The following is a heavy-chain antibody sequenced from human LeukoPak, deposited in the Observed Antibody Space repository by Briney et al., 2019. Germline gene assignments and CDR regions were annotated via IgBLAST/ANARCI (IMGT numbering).Heavy chain of an antibody. D-gene: IGHD5-12*01. Sequence: PGGSLRLSCAASGFTFSFYWMSWVREAPGRGLGWVANIKEDGGEKNYVDSVKGRFTISRDNAKNSLYLQVNSLRAEDTAVYYCARGRGYLVFDYWGQGTLVTVSS. J-gene: IGHJ4*02. CDR3: ARGRGYLVFDY. V-gene: IGHV3-7*01. CDR1: GFTFSFYW. CDR2: IKEDGGEK.